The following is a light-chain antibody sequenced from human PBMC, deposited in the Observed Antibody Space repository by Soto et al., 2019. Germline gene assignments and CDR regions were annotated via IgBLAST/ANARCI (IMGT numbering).Light chain of an antibody. J-gene: IGLJ2*01. CDR3: SSYTSSDTVI. V-gene: IGLV2-14*03. CDR1: SSDVGAYNY. CDR2: DVT. Sequence: QSALTQPASVSGSPGQSITISCTGTSSDVGAYNYVCWNQHHAGKVPKLIIYDVTDRPSGVSNRFSGSKSGNTASLTISGLQAEDEADYYCSSYTSSDTVIFGGGTKVTVL.